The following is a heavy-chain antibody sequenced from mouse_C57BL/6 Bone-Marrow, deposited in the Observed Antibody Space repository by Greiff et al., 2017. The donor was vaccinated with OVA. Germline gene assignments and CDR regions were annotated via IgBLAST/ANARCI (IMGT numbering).Heavy chain of an antibody. V-gene: IGHV3-6*01. CDR3: ARRLRDWYFDV. CDR1: GYSITSGYY. Sequence: EVQLQQSGPGLVKPSQSLSLTCSVTGYSITSGYYWNWIRQFPGNKLEWMGYISYDGSNNYNPSLKNRISITRDTSKNQVFLKLNSVTTEDTATYYCARRLRDWYFDVWGTGTTVTVSS. J-gene: IGHJ1*03. CDR2: ISYDGSN. D-gene: IGHD2-2*01.